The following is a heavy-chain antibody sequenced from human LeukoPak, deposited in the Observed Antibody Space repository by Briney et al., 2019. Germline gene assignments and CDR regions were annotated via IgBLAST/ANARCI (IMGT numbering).Heavy chain of an antibody. V-gene: IGHV3-30*12. D-gene: IGHD2-2*01. CDR2: IFYDGSNK. Sequence: GGSLRLSCAASGFTFSSYGIHWVRQAPGTGLEWLAMIFYDGSNKYYIDSLEGRFTMSRDNPKNTAYLQMKSLRAEDTAVYYCARKQAAAMDVWGKGTTVTVSS. CDR3: ARKQAAAMDV. J-gene: IGHJ6*04. CDR1: GFTFSSYG.